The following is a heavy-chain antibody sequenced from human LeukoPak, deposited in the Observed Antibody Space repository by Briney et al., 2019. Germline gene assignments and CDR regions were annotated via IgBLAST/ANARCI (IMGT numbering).Heavy chain of an antibody. V-gene: IGHV4-59*01. CDR3: ARVTSLRWLQFGSDDAFDI. J-gene: IGHJ3*02. CDR1: GGSISSYY. D-gene: IGHD5-24*01. Sequence: SETLSLTCTVSGGSISSYYWSWIRQPPGKGLEWSGYIYYSGSTNYNPSLQSRVTISVDTSKNQFSLKLSSVTAADTAVYYCARVTSLRWLQFGSDDAFDIWGQGTMVTVSS. CDR2: IYYSGST.